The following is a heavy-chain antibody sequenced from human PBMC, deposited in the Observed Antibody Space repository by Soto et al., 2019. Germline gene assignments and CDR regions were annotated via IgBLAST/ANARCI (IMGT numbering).Heavy chain of an antibody. Sequence: QVQLQESGPGLVKPSGTLSLTCAVSGGSISSSNWWSWVRQPPGKGLEWIGEIYHSGSSNYNSSLKRRVXXSXDXXKNQFSLKMNSVTAADTAVYYCASKAWDPPRWFDPWGQGTLVTVSS. CDR2: IYHSGSS. V-gene: IGHV4-4*02. CDR1: GGSISSSNW. J-gene: IGHJ5*02. CDR3: ASKAWDPPRWFDP. D-gene: IGHD1-26*01.